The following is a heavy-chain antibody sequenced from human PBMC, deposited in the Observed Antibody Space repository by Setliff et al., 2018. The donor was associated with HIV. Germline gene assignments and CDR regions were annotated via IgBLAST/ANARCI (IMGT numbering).Heavy chain of an antibody. J-gene: IGHJ5*02. CDR2: IYTSGTT. CDR1: GGSVSSSGYY. V-gene: IGHV4-61*09. Sequence: PSETLSLTCSVSGGSVSSSGYYWSWIRQSAEKGLEWIGHIYTSGTTNYNPSLESRLTISIDTSQNHFSLKLTSVTAADTALYFCSRGTYYKGLDPWGQGTLVTVSS. D-gene: IGHD3-10*01. CDR3: SRGTYYKGLDP.